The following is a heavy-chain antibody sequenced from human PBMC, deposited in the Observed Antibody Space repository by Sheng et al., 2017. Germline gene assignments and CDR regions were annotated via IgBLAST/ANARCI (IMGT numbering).Heavy chain of an antibody. V-gene: IGHV4-34*01. D-gene: IGHD6-19*01. CDR2: INHRGST. CDR1: GGSFSDYY. CDR3: ARGLSNSSVWPLDF. J-gene: IGHJ4*02. Sequence: QVQLHQWGAGLVKPSETLSLTCAVSGGSFSDYYWSWIRQPPGEGLEWIGEINHRGSTTYNPSLKSRLSMSVETSKNQFSLNLRFVTAADTAVYFCARGLSNSSVWPLDFWGRGSPGHRLL.